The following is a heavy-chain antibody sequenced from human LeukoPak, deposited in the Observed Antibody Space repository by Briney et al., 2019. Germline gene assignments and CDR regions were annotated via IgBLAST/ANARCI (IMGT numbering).Heavy chain of an antibody. V-gene: IGHV1-69*06. D-gene: IGHD1-1*01. CDR3: ASFTTGTTWHY. CDR2: IIPIFGTA. J-gene: IGHJ4*02. Sequence: SVKVSCKASGGTFSGYAISWVRQAPGQGLEWMGGIIPIFGTANYAQKFQGRVTITADKSTSTAYMELSSLRSEDTAVYYCASFTTGTTWHYWGQGTLVTVSS. CDR1: GGTFSGYA.